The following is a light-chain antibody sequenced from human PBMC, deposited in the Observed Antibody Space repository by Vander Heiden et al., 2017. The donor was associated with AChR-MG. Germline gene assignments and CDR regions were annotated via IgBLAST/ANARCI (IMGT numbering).Light chain of an antibody. Sequence: SALTQPASVSGSPGPSIPISCTCSSRPIGIYNPVSWYQLHPTQAPNPHMFDVDKRPSEISDRFAGSKSGNIASPTISGHHAEDEADYYCASYAGRSTTVFGGGTKLTVL. CDR2: DVD. CDR3: ASYAGRSTTV. V-gene: IGLV2-23*02. J-gene: IGLJ2*01. CDR1: SRPIGIYNP.